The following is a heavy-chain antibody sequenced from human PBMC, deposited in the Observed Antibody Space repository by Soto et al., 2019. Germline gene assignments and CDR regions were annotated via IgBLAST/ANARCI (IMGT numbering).Heavy chain of an antibody. V-gene: IGHV3-48*01. CDR3: ASDLAVSTSTDFDY. D-gene: IGHD2-8*02. J-gene: IGHJ4*02. Sequence: EVQLVESGGGLVQPGGSLRLSCAASGFTFTTYNMNWVRQAPGKGLEWVSYISSTSSTIYYADSLKGRFTISRDNAKNSLYLQMNSLRVEDTAVYYCASDLAVSTSTDFDYWGQGTLVTVSS. CDR1: GFTFTTYN. CDR2: ISSTSSTI.